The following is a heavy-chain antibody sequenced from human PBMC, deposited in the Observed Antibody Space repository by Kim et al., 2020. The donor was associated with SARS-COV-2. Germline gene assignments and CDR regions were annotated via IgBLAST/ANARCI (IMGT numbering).Heavy chain of an antibody. Sequence: GGSLKLSCAVSGFTFSSYSMNWVRQAPGKGLEWVSSISSSSSYIYYADSVKGRFTISRDNAKNSLYLQMNSLRAEDTAVYYCASTRGRDYGDYTFDYWGQGTLVTVSS. J-gene: IGHJ4*02. CDR3: ASTRGRDYGDYTFDY. CDR2: ISSSSSYI. V-gene: IGHV3-21*01. D-gene: IGHD4-17*01. CDR1: GFTFSSYS.